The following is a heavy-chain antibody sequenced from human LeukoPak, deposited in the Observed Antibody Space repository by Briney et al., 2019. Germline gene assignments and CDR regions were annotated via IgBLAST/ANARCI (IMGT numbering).Heavy chain of an antibody. V-gene: IGHV4-59*01. D-gene: IGHD1-26*01. CDR2: IYYNGNT. CDR3: ARGRSNYYGMDV. CDR1: DGSINSYY. Sequence: SETLSLTCSVSDGSINSYYWNWIRRPPGKGLEWIGYIYYNGNTNYSSSLKSRVTMSVDTSKNLFSLKVSSVTAADTAVYYCARGRSNYYGMDVWGQGTTVTVSS. J-gene: IGHJ6*02.